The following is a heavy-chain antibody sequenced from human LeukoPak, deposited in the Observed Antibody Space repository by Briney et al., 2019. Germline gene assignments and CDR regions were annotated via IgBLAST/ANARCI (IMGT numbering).Heavy chain of an antibody. CDR3: AKDSPCVGGTCYSYGWFDS. Sequence: KPGGSLRLSCVVSGFSVKTTWVSWVRQAPGKGLEWVGRLKSNSEGWTEEYAAPVKGRFSVSRDESKNIVYLQKNGLRSEDTGLYHCAKDSPCVGGTCYSYGWFDSWGQGTLVTVSA. CDR1: GFSVKTTW. CDR2: LKSNSEGWTE. D-gene: IGHD3-9*01. J-gene: IGHJ5*01. V-gene: IGHV3-15*01.